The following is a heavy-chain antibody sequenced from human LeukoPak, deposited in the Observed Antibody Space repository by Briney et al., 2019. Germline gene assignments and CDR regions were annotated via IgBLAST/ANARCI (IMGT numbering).Heavy chain of an antibody. J-gene: IGHJ5*02. Sequence: GGSLRLSCVVSGLTVSNNYMSWVRQAPGKGLEWVSVIYSDGTTRNADSVKGRFTISRDNSKNTVYLRMDSLRAEDTAVYYCARDKDAWGQGTLVTVSS. CDR1: GLTVSNNY. CDR2: IYSDGTT. V-gene: IGHV3-66*01. CDR3: ARDKDA.